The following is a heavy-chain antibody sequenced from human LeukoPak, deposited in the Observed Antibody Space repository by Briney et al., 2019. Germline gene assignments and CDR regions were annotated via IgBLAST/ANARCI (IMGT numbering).Heavy chain of an antibody. CDR2: ISGSGGST. J-gene: IGHJ5*02. Sequence: GGSLRLSCAASGFTFCSYVMSWVRQAPGKGLEWVSAISGSGGSTYYADSVKGRFTISRDNSKNTLYLQMNSLRAEDTAVYYCASIVVVVAARFDPWGQGTLVTVSS. V-gene: IGHV3-23*01. CDR1: GFTFCSYV. D-gene: IGHD2-15*01. CDR3: ASIVVVVAARFDP.